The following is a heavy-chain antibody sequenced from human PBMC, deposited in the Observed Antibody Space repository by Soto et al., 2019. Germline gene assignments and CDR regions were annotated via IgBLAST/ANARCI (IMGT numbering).Heavy chain of an antibody. Sequence: QVQLVQSGAEVKKPGASVKVSCKASGYTFTDYHIHWVRQAPGQGLEFMGWINANNGGAGSAQQFQGRATVTRDTSITTVYMELSNLRSDDTAVYYCAREGGSETLQPSYNWFDTWGQGTLVTVSS. CDR3: AREGGSETLQPSYNWFDT. D-gene: IGHD6-25*01. CDR1: GYTFTDYH. V-gene: IGHV1-2*02. CDR2: INANNGGA. J-gene: IGHJ5*02.